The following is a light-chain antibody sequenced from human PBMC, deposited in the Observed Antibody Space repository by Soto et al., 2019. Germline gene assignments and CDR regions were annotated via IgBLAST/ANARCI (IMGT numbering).Light chain of an antibody. CDR3: QKYNSAPT. Sequence: DIQMTQSPSTLSASVGDRFTITCRASQSILSNYLAWYQQKPGKVPKLLIYAASTLQSGVPSRFSGSGSGTDFTLTISSLQPEDVATYYCQKYNSAPTFGQGTKVDIK. CDR1: QSILSNY. CDR2: AAS. V-gene: IGKV1-27*01. J-gene: IGKJ1*01.